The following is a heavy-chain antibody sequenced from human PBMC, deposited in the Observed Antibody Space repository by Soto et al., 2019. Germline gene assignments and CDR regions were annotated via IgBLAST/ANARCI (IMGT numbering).Heavy chain of an antibody. CDR1: GGSISIYY. CDR3: AREGYSSGPVDY. Sequence: PSETLSLTCTVSGGSISIYYWSWIRQPPGKGLEWIGYIYYSGSTNYNPSLKSRVTIPVDTSKNQFSLKLSSVTAADTAVYYCAREGYSSGPVDYWGQGTLVTVSS. J-gene: IGHJ4*02. V-gene: IGHV4-59*01. D-gene: IGHD6-19*01. CDR2: IYYSGST.